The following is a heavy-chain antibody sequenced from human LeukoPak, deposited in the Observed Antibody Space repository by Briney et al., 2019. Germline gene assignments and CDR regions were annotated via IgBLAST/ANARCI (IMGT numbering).Heavy chain of an antibody. D-gene: IGHD3-10*01. V-gene: IGHV4-39*07. CDR3: ARAVHYSGTSDQYTGGWYYFDF. Sequence: SETLSLTCTVSGDSISSSSSYWGWIRQPPGEGLEWIGSIYYSGSTYYNPSLKSRVTISVDTSKNQFSLKLSSVTAADTAVYYCARAVHYSGTSDQYTGGWYYFDFWGQGTLVTVSS. J-gene: IGHJ4*02. CDR2: IYYSGST. CDR1: GDSISSSSSY.